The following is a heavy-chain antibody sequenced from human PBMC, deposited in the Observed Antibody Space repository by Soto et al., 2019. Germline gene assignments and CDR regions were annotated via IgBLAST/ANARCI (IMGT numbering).Heavy chain of an antibody. CDR2: MYYSGST. Sequence: PSETLSLTCTVSGGSISSYYWSWIRQPPGKGLEWIGSMYYSGSTNYNPSLKNRITISVDTSKNQFSLKLISVTAADTAVYYCAVVDSTGNWFDPWGQGALVTVSS. CDR1: GGSISSYY. J-gene: IGHJ5*02. CDR3: AVVDSTGNWFDP. D-gene: IGHD3-22*01. V-gene: IGHV4-59*05.